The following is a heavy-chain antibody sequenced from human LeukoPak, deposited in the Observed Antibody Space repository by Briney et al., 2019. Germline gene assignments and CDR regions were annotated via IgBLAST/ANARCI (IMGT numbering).Heavy chain of an antibody. D-gene: IGHD6-13*01. CDR1: GGSISSYY. CDR2: IYYSGST. J-gene: IGHJ4*02. V-gene: IGHV4-59*01. Sequence: PSETLSLTCTVSGGSISSYYWNWIRQPPGKGLEWIGYIYYSGSTNYNPSLKSRVTISVDASKNQFSLKLSSVTAADTAVYYCARELAGGAAGFDYWGQGTLVTVSS. CDR3: ARELAGGAAGFDY.